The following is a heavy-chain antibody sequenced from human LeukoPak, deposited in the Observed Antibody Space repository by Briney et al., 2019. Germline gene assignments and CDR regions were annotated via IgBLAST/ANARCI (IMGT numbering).Heavy chain of an antibody. CDR3: AKDQDYYGSGSLDH. J-gene: IGHJ4*02. V-gene: IGHV3-30*18. CDR2: ISYDGSNK. D-gene: IGHD3-10*01. CDR1: GFTFSSYG. Sequence: GGSLRLSCAASGFTFSSYGMHWVRQAPGKGLEWVAVISYDGSNKYYADSVKGRFTISRDNTKNTLYLQMNSLRAEDTAVYYCAKDQDYYGSGSLDHWGQGTLVTVSS.